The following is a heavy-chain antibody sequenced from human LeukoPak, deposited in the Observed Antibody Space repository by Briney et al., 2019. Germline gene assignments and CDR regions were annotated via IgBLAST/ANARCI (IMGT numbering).Heavy chain of an antibody. D-gene: IGHD6-19*01. CDR2: ISYDGSNK. Sequence: PGGSLRLSCAASGFTFNSYRMHWVRQAPGKGLEWVTVISYDGSNKYYADSVKGRFTISRDNSKNTLYLQMSSLRVEDTAVYYCARGLGYSSGWYERWGQGTLVTVSS. J-gene: IGHJ4*02. CDR3: ARGLGYSSGWYER. CDR1: GFTFNSYR. V-gene: IGHV3-30*03.